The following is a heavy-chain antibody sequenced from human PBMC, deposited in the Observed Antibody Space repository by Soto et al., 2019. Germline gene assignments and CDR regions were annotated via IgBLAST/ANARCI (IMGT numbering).Heavy chain of an antibody. V-gene: IGHV3-7*03. CDR1: GFTFSSYW. CDR2: IKQDGSEK. J-gene: IGHJ4*02. D-gene: IGHD6-19*01. CDR3: ARGYSSGWYLFDYFDC. Sequence: GGSLRLSCAASGFTFSSYWMSWVRQAPGKGLEWVANIKQDGSEKYYVDSVAGRFTISRDDSKSIAYLEMISLKTEDTAVYYCARGYSSGWYLFDYFDCWGQGALVTVSS.